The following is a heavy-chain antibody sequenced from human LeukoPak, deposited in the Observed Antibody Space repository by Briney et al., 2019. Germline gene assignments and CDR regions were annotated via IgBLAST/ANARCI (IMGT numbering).Heavy chain of an antibody. CDR3: ARHLDRDGSTHFDY. CDR1: GFTFDTYW. CDR2: INTDGSTT. Sequence: GGSLRLSCVASGFTFDTYWMHWVRQAPGKGLVWVSHINTDGSTTNYADSVKGRFSVSRDNAKNTLYLQMNSLRAKDTAVYYCARHLDRDGSTHFDYWGQGTLVTVSS. D-gene: IGHD1-1*01. V-gene: IGHV3-74*01. J-gene: IGHJ4*02.